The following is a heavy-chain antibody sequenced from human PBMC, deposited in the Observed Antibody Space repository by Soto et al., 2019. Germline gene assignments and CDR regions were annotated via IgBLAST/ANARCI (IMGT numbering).Heavy chain of an antibody. CDR2: INSDGRST. CDR3: ARDPRLRWYADY. D-gene: IGHD4-17*01. CDR1: GFTFSRYW. Sequence: GGSLRLSCAASGFTFSRYWMHWVRQAPGKGLVRVSRINSDGRSTYYADSVKGRFTISRDNAKNRLYLQMKSLRAEDTAIYYCARDPRLRWYADYWGQGTLVTVSS. J-gene: IGHJ4*02. V-gene: IGHV3-74*01.